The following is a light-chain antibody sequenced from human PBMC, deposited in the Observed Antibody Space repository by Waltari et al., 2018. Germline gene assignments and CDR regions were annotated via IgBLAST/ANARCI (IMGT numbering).Light chain of an antibody. V-gene: IGLV2-23*02. CDR1: SSDVGSYKF. Sequence: QSALTQPASVSGSPGQAITISCTGTSSDVGSYKFVSWYQQYPGKAPKLMIYEVSKRPSGVSNRFSGSKSGNTASLTISGLQAEDEADYYCCSYAGSSTWVFGGGTKLTVL. J-gene: IGLJ3*02. CDR2: EVS. CDR3: CSYAGSSTWV.